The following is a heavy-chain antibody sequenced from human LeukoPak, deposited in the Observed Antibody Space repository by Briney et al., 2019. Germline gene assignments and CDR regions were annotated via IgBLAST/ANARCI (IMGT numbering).Heavy chain of an antibody. CDR3: LGCSYRWNNNYYFDY. Sequence: GGSLRLSCATSGFIFSTYATNWVRQAPGKGLEWVSIITNSGGTTYYADSVKGRFTISRDNSKNTLYLQMKSLRAEDTAVYYCLGCSYRWNNNYYFDYLRQGSLVAVCS. CDR2: ITNSGGTT. J-gene: IGHJ4*02. V-gene: IGHV3-23*01. D-gene: IGHD1/OR15-1a*01. CDR1: GFIFSTYA.